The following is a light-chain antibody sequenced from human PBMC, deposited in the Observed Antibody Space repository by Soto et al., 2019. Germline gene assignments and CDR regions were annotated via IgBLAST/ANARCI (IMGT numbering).Light chain of an antibody. J-gene: IGKJ3*01. CDR1: QGINHY. CDR3: QKHNSAPLF. Sequence: DIQMTQSPSALYASVGDRVTITCRASQGINHYLAWFQQKPGKVPKLLIYATSTLQSGVPSRFSGSGFGTDFTLTISSLQPEDVATYYCQKHNSAPLFFGPGTKVDIK. CDR2: ATS. V-gene: IGKV1-27*01.